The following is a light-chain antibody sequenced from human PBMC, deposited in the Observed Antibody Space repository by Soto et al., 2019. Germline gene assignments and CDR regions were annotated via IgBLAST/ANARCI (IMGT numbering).Light chain of an antibody. CDR2: EDD. J-gene: IGLJ3*02. CDR3: CSYTKANTWV. CDR1: SSDINSYKF. V-gene: IGLV2-14*01. Sequence: QSVLTQPASVSASPGQSITTSCTGSSSDINSYKFVSWYQVLPGKAPQLIIYEDDYRPPEISSRFSASKSGNTASLTISGVQLEDDSHYFCCSYTKANTWVFGGGTKLTVL.